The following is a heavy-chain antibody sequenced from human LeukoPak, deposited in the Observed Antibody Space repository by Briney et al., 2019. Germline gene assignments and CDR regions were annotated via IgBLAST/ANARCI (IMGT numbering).Heavy chain of an antibody. CDR2: IRYDGSNK. D-gene: IGHD2-2*01. J-gene: IGHJ6*03. V-gene: IGHV3-30*02. Sequence: GRSLRLSCAASGFTFSSYGMHWVRQAPGKGLEWVAFIRYDGSNKYYADSVKGRFTISRDNSKNTLYLQMNSLRAEDTAVYYCANFKTNCSSTSCYRRYYYYMDVWGKGTTVTVSS. CDR3: ANFKTNCSSTSCYRRYYYYMDV. CDR1: GFTFSSYG.